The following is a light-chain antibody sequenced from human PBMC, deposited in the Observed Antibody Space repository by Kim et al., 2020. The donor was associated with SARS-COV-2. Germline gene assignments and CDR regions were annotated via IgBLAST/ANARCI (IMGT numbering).Light chain of an antibody. Sequence: SASVGDRVTITCRTSQRSSSSLHWYQQTPGTAPKLLIYAASGLQSGVPARFSGSGSGTDFTLTIKGLQPEDFATYFCQQSYTFPRTFGQGTKVDI. V-gene: IGKV1-39*01. CDR1: QRSSSS. CDR3: QQSYTFPRT. CDR2: AAS. J-gene: IGKJ1*01.